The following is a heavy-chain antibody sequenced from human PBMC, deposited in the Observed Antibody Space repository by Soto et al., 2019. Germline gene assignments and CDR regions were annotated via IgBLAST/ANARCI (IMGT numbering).Heavy chain of an antibody. CDR1: GFTFDDYA. J-gene: IGHJ6*03. CDR3: AKATYYDFWSGFYYYMDV. Sequence: EVQLVESGGGLVQPGRSLRLSCAASGFTFDDYAMHWVRQAPGKGLEWVSGISWNSGSIGYAESVKARFTISRDNAKNSLYLQMNSLIAEDTALYYCAKATYYDFWSGFYYYMDVWGKGTTVTVSS. D-gene: IGHD3-3*01. V-gene: IGHV3-9*01. CDR2: ISWNSGSI.